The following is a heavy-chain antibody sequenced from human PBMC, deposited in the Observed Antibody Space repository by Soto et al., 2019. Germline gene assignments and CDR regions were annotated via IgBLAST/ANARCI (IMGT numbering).Heavy chain of an antibody. J-gene: IGHJ4*02. D-gene: IGHD3-3*01. V-gene: IGHV4-39*01. CDR1: GGSISSSSYY. CDR3: ARGGHTYYDFWSGYYHPRLFDY. CDR2: IYYSGST. Sequence: SETLSLTCTVSGGSISSSSYYWGWIRQPPGKGLEWIGSIYYSGSTYYNPSLKSRVTISVDTSKNQFSLKLSSVTAADTAVYYCARGGHTYYDFWSGYYHPRLFDYWGQGTLVTVSS.